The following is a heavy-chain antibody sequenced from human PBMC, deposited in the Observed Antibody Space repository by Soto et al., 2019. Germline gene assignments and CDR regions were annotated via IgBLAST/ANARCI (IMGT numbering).Heavy chain of an antibody. D-gene: IGHD3-22*01. CDR1: GFTFSNAW. CDR3: TTDHPTYYYDSSGYPDFDY. Sequence: TGGSLRLSCAASGFTFSNAWMSWVRQAPGKGLEWVGRIKSKTDGGTTDYAAPVKGRFTISRDDSKNTLYLQMNSLKTEDTAVYYCTTDHPTYYYDSSGYPDFDYWGQGTLVTVSS. CDR2: IKSKTDGGTT. J-gene: IGHJ4*02. V-gene: IGHV3-15*01.